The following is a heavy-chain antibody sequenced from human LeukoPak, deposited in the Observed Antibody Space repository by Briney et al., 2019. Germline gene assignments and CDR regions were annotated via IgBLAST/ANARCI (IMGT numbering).Heavy chain of an antibody. CDR2: INHSGST. J-gene: IGHJ5*02. CDR3: ARYAITDDTRFDP. Sequence: SETLSLTCAVYGGSFSGYYWSWIRQPPGKGLEWIGEINHSGSTNYNPSLKSRVTISVDTSKNQFSLKLSSVTAADTAVYYCARYAITDDTRFDPWGQGTLVTVSS. D-gene: IGHD1-14*01. CDR1: GGSFSGYY. V-gene: IGHV4-34*01.